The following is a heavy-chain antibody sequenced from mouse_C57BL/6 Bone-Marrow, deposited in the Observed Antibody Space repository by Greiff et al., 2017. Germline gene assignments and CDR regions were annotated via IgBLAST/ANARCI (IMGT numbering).Heavy chain of an antibody. CDR3: AIEVRRGAMDY. Sequence: VQLQQPGAELVKPGASVTLSCKASGYTFTSYWMHWVKQRPGQGLEWIGMIHPNSGSTYYNEKFKSKATLPVDKSSSTAYMQLSSLTSEDSAVXDCAIEVRRGAMDYWGQGTSVTVSA. J-gene: IGHJ4*01. CDR2: IHPNSGST. D-gene: IGHD2-14*01. V-gene: IGHV1-64*01. CDR1: GYTFTSYW.